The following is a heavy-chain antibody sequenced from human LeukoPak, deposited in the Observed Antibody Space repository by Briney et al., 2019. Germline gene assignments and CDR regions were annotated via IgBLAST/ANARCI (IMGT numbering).Heavy chain of an antibody. CDR2: IYYSGST. J-gene: IGHJ6*02. CDR3: ARDGDYANYYYYGMDV. V-gene: IGHV4-30-4*01. CDR1: GGSISSGDYY. D-gene: IGHD4-17*01. Sequence: KASQTLSHTCTVSGGSISSGDYYWSWIRQPPGKGLEWIGYIYYSGSTYYNPSLKSRVTISVDTSKNQFSLKLSSVTAADTAVYYCARDGDYANYYYYGMDVWGQGTTVTVSS.